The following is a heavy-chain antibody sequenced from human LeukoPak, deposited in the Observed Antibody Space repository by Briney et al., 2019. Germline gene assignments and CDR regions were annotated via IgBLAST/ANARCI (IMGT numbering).Heavy chain of an antibody. CDR1: GYSFTSYW. CDR2: IYPGESDT. V-gene: IGHV5-51*01. D-gene: IGHD2-2*01. CDR3: ARTTYCSSTSCYYYYYGMDV. J-gene: IGHJ6*02. Sequence: GESLKISCKGSGYSFTSYWIGWVRQMPGKGLEWMGIIYPGESDTRYSPSFQGQVTISADKSISTAYLQWSSLKASDTAMYYCARTTYCSSTSCYYYYYGMDVWGQGTTVTVSS.